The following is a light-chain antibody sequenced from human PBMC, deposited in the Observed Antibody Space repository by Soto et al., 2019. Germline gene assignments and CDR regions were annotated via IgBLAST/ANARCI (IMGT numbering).Light chain of an antibody. V-gene: IGKV1-5*03. J-gene: IGKJ3*01. CDR1: QNINNW. CDR2: KAS. Sequence: DIQMTQSPSTLSASVGDRVTITCRASQNINNWLAWYQQKPGKAPKLLIYKASSLESGVPSRFSGSGSGTEFTLTISSLQPDDFATCYCQQYNSYFGPGTKVDIK. CDR3: QQYNSY.